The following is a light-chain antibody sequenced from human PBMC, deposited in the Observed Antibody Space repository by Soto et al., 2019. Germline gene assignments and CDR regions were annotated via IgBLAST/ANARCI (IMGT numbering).Light chain of an antibody. CDR1: SSDGGGYNY. V-gene: IGLV2-8*01. CDR3: SSYAGSNNLV. J-gene: IGLJ2*01. CDR2: EVS. Sequence: QSALTQPPSASGSPGQSVTISCTGTSSDGGGYNYVSWYQQHPGKAPKLMIYEVSKRPSGVPDRFSGSKSGNTASLTVSGIQAEDEADYYCSSYAGSNNLVFGGGTKLTVL.